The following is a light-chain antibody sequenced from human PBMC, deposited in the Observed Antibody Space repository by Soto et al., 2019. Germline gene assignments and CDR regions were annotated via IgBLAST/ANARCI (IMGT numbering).Light chain of an antibody. CDR3: SSYGGANGVI. CDR1: TSDIGDYGH. J-gene: IGLJ2*01. V-gene: IGLV2-8*01. CDR2: EVT. Sequence: QSALTQPPSASGSPGQSVTISCAGSTSDIGDYGHVSWYQQYPGKAPKLLIYEVTKRPSGVPARFSGSKSGSTASLTVSGLQGEDEAHYYCSSYGGANGVIFGGGTKVTVL.